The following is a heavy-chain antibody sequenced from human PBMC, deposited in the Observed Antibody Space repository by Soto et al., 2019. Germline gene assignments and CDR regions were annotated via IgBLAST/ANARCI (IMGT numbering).Heavy chain of an antibody. V-gene: IGHV3-73*01. Sequence: GGSLRLSCAASGFTFSGSAMHWVRQASGKGLEWVGRIRSKANSYATAYAASVKGRFTISRDDSKNTAYLQMNSLKTEDTAVYYCTRSSTSANIVATIENYYYYGMDVWGQGTTVTVSS. CDR1: GFTFSGSA. D-gene: IGHD5-12*01. CDR2: IRSKANSYAT. CDR3: TRSSTSANIVATIENYYYYGMDV. J-gene: IGHJ6*02.